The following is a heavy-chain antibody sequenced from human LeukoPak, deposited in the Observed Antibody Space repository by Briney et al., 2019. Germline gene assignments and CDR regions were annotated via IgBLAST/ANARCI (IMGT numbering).Heavy chain of an antibody. V-gene: IGHV4-59*10. Sequence: PSETLSLTCAVYGGSFSGYYWSWIRQPPGKGLEWIGRIYSSGSTNYNPSLKSRVTMSVDTSKNQFSLKLSSVTAADTAVYYCARYGSTVFDIWGRGTMVTVSS. D-gene: IGHD2-2*03. CDR2: IYSSGST. CDR3: ARYGSTVFDI. CDR1: GGSFSGYY. J-gene: IGHJ3*02.